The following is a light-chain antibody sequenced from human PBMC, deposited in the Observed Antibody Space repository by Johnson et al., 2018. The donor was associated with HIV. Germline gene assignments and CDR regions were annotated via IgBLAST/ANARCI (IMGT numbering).Light chain of an antibody. J-gene: IGLJ1*01. CDR3: GTWDGGLSIYV. CDR2: DND. CDR1: SSNIGNNY. Sequence: QSILTQPPSMSAAPGQKVTISCSGSSSNIGNNYVSWYQQLPGTAPKLLIYDNDKRPSGIPDRFSASKSDTSATLGITGLQTGDEATYYCGTWDGGLSIYVFGTGTEVTVL. V-gene: IGLV1-51*01.